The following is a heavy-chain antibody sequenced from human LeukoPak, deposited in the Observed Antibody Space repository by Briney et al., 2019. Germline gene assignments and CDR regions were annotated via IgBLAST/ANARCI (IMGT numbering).Heavy chain of an antibody. Sequence: GGSLRLSCAASDLSLSDTWVNWVRQAPGKGLEWVSYITGNSPTIYYADSVKGRFTISRDNAKNSLYLQMNSLRDEDTAVYYCARYNWNDGAFDYWGQGTLVTVSS. CDR1: DLSLSDTW. V-gene: IGHV3-48*02. J-gene: IGHJ4*02. D-gene: IGHD1-1*01. CDR2: ITGNSPTI. CDR3: ARYNWNDGAFDY.